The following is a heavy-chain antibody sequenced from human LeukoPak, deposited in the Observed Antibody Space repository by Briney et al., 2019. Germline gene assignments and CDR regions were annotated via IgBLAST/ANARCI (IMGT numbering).Heavy chain of an antibody. CDR1: GASISTYY. Sequence: PSETLSLTCTVSGASISTYYWSWVRQSPGKGLEWIGYLYSRGSPNYNPSLKRRVTISVGTSKNHFSLTLSSVTAADTAVYYCARLQPNSGEWAFDIWGQGTMVTVSS. D-gene: IGHD1-1*01. CDR2: LYSRGSP. V-gene: IGHV4-59*01. CDR3: ARLQPNSGEWAFDI. J-gene: IGHJ3*02.